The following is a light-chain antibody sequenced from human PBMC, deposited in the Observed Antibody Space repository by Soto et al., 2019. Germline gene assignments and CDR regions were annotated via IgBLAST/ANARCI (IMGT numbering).Light chain of an antibody. J-gene: IGKJ4*01. Sequence: DIQMTQSPSSVSASVGDRVTITCRASQDITRWLAWYQQKPGKAPKLLIYATSSLQSGVPSRFSGSGSGTDFTLTISSLQPEDFATYYCQQANSFPHTIGGGTRVEIK. CDR3: QQANSFPHT. CDR2: ATS. V-gene: IGKV1-12*01. CDR1: QDITRW.